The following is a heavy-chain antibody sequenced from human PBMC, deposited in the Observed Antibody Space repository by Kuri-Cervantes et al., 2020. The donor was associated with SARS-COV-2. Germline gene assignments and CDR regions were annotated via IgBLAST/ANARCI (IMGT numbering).Heavy chain of an antibody. V-gene: IGHV4-39*01. J-gene: IGHJ4*02. D-gene: IGHD2-15*01. CDR2: IYYSGST. CDR1: GGSISSSSYY. Sequence: SETLSLTCTVSGGSISSSSYYWGWIRQPPGKGLEWIGSIYYSGSTYYNPSLKSRVTISVDTSKNQFSLKLSSVTAADTAVYYCARGTPTALLGLSDLCFDYWGQGTLVTVSS. CDR3: ARGTPTALLGLSDLCFDY.